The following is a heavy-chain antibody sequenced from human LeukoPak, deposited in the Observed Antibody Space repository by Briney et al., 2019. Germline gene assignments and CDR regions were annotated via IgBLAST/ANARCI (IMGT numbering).Heavy chain of an antibody. V-gene: IGHV1-2*02. D-gene: IGHD1-1*01. CDR3: ASGYNWNDLAFDY. J-gene: IGHJ4*02. Sequence: GASVKVSCKASGYTFTGYYMHWVRQAPGQGLERMGWINPNSGGTNYAQKFQGRVTMTRDTSISTAYMEPSRLRSDDTAVYYCASGYNWNDLAFDYWGQGTLVTVSS. CDR2: INPNSGGT. CDR1: GYTFTGYY.